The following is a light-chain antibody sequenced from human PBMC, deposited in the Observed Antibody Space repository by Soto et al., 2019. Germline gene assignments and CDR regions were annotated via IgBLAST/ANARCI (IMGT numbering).Light chain of an antibody. Sequence: AIQMTQSPSSLSASVGDRVTITCRAIQVIRDDLGWYQQRPGNAPQLLIYAAFTLQNGVPSRFRGSRSGTDFTLTISSLQPEDSATYFCLQDYNSPLTFGQGTKVEIK. V-gene: IGKV1-6*01. CDR2: AAF. J-gene: IGKJ1*01. CDR3: LQDYNSPLT. CDR1: QVIRDD.